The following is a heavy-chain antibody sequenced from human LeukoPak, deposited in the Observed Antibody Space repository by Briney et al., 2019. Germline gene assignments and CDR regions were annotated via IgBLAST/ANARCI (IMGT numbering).Heavy chain of an antibody. CDR2: MTGSGGTT. CDR1: GFTFSNYG. J-gene: IGHJ6*03. CDR3: ASGRPNSYYYYYYMDV. V-gene: IGHV3-23*01. Sequence: GGSLRLSCAASGFTFSNYGMSWVRQAPGKGLGWVSAMTGSGGTTYYADSMKGRFTISRDNSKNTLYLQMNSLRAEDTAVYYCASGRPNSYYYYYYMDVWGKGTTVTVSS. D-gene: IGHD1-1*01.